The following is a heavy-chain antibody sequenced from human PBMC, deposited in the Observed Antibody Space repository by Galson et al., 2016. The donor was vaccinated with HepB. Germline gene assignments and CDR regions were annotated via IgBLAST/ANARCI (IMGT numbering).Heavy chain of an antibody. J-gene: IGHJ4*02. CDR2: IRTTVDGYST. D-gene: IGHD4/OR15-4a*01. V-gene: IGHV3-72*01. CDR3: ADLGAYDY. Sequence: SLRLSCAASGLPFSRRYVEWVRQAPGKGLEWLGLIRTTVDGYSTAYAASVRGRFAISRDDSKNVAYLHMSDLKTDDTAGYFCADLGAYDYWGQGTLVTVSS. CDR1: GLPFSRRY.